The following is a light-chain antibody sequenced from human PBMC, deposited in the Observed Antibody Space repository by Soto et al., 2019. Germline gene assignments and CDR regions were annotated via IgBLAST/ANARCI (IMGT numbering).Light chain of an antibody. CDR3: RSFTIRFTFNYI. V-gene: IGLV2-14*01. J-gene: IGLJ1*01. CDR2: EVT. Sequence: QSVLTQPASVSGSPGQSITISCTGTSSDVGGYNYVSWYQQHPGKAPKIIIYEVTNRPSGVSNRFSGSKSGNTASLTISGLQAEDDADYYCRSFTIRFTFNYIFGTGTKVTVL. CDR1: SSDVGGYNY.